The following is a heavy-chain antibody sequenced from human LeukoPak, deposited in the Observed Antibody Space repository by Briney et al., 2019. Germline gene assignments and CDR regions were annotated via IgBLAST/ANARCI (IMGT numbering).Heavy chain of an antibody. CDR2: INWNGGST. CDR1: GFTFDDYG. V-gene: IGHV3-20*04. Sequence: GGSLRLSCAASGFTFDDYGMSWVRQAPGKGLEWVSGINWNGGSTGYADSVKGRFTFSRDNATNSLYLQMNSLRAEDTALYYCARDRLRGIAARGFDYWGQGTLVTVSS. CDR3: ARDRLRGIAARGFDY. J-gene: IGHJ4*02. D-gene: IGHD6-6*01.